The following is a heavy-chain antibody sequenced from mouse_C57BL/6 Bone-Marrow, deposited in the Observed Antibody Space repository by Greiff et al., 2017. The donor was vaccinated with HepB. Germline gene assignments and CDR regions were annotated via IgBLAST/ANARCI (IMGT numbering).Heavy chain of an antibody. CDR1: GFTFSSYT. V-gene: IGHV5-9*01. Sequence: DVKVEESGGGLVKPGGSLKLSCAASGFTFSSYTMSWVRQTPEKRLEWVATISGGGGNTYYPDSVKGRFTISRDNAKNTLYLQMSSLRSEDTALYYCARQYDYDPFDYWGQGTTLTVSS. D-gene: IGHD2-4*01. J-gene: IGHJ2*01. CDR3: ARQYDYDPFDY. CDR2: ISGGGGNT.